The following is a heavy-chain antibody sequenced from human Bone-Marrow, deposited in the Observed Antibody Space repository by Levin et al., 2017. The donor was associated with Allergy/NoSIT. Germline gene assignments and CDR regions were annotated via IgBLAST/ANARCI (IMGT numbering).Heavy chain of an antibody. CDR2: ISGSGTYI. CDR1: GFSLSGYS. V-gene: IGHV3-21*04. J-gene: IGHJ5*02. CDR3: ARDQGLA. Sequence: GESLKISCVASGFSLSGYSMNWVRQAPGKGLEWVSTISGSGTYINYVDSVKGRFAISRDDGENSVYLQMNSLRDDDTAVYYCARDQGLAWGQGVLVTVSS.